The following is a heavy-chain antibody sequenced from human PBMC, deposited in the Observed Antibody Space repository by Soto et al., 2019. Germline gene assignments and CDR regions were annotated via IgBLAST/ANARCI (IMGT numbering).Heavy chain of an antibody. Sequence: GSLKLSCTPSGXTLGEYPMSWFRQAPGRGLEGVGFIRSKAYGGTTEYAASVKGRFTISRDYSKSIAYMQINSLKTEDTAVYYCTRDNGLRFLECFTHYGMDVWGQGTTVTVSS. CDR1: GXTLGEYP. J-gene: IGHJ6*02. D-gene: IGHD3-3*01. V-gene: IGHV3-49*03. CDR3: TRDNGLRFLECFTHYGMDV. CDR2: IRSKAYGGTT.